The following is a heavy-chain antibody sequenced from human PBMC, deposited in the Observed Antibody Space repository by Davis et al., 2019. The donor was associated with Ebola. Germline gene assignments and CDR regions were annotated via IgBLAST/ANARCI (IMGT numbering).Heavy chain of an antibody. CDR2: ISWDGRST. CDR3: ARGVAVGGFYFEY. V-gene: IGHV3-43D*03. D-gene: IGHD6-19*01. Sequence: GGSLRLSCAASGFTFGDYAMHWVRQAPGKGLEWVSLISWDGRSTAYADSVRDRFSISRDNSRNFLYLQMNSLRAEDTAVYFCARGVAVGGFYFEYWGQGTLVTVSS. CDR1: GFTFGDYA. J-gene: IGHJ4*02.